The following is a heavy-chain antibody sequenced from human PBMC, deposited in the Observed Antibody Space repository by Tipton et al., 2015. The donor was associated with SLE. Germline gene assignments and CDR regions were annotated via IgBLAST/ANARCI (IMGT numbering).Heavy chain of an antibody. V-gene: IGHV4-59*01. CDR2: IYYSGST. CDR3: ARDRLGIGIDY. J-gene: IGHJ4*02. Sequence: LRLSCTVPGGSISSYYWSWIRQPPGKGLEWIGYIYYSGSTNYNPSLKSRVTISVDTSKNQFSLKLSSVTAADTAVYYCARDRLGIGIDYWGQGTLVTVSS. CDR1: GGSISSYY. D-gene: IGHD7-27*01.